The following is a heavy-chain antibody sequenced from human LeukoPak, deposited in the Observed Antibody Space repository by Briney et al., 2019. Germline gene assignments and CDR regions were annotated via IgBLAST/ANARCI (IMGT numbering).Heavy chain of an antibody. CDR2: IYDSGGT. Sequence: PSETLSLTCTISGGSIRSYYWSWIQQPAGKGLEWIGRIYDSGGTQYNPSLKSRVTMSLDTSKNQLSLKLTSVTAADTAVYYCARDRLYNIVTGPFDYWGQGTLVTVS. D-gene: IGHD3-9*01. J-gene: IGHJ4*02. CDR1: GGSIRSYY. V-gene: IGHV4-4*07. CDR3: ARDRLYNIVTGPFDY.